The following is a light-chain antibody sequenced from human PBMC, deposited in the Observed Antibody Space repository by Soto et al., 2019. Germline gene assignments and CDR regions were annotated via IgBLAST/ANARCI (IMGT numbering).Light chain of an antibody. CDR1: QSLLHSNGYNY. Sequence: DILMTQSPNYLPFTPGGPASISSMSSQSLLHSNGYNYLDWYLQKPGQSPQLLIYLGSNRATGVGARFTGSGSATDFSLTITSLEPEDFAVYYCQQRGKWPSTFGPGGKVAIK. CDR3: QQRGKWPST. V-gene: IGKV2-28*01. CDR2: LGS. J-gene: IGKJ2*02.